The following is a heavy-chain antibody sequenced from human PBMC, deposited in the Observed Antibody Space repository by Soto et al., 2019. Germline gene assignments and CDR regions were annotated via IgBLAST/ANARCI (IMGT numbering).Heavy chain of an antibody. Sequence: QVHLQESGPGLVAPSGTLSLTCTLSGGSVRAQDWFIWFPQFPDKGLEWIAEVHISGHSNYNPPLRSRVSVSIDSSKNQFYLNLNSVTAADTAIYYCARVRQGCSASNCYFDPWGQGTQVTIS. J-gene: IGHJ5*01. CDR2: VHISGHS. CDR1: GGSVRAQDW. V-gene: IGHV4-4*02. D-gene: IGHD2-15*01. CDR3: ARVRQGCSASNCYFDP.